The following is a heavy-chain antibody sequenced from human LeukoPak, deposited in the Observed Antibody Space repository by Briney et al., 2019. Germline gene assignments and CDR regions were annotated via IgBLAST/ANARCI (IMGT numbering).Heavy chain of an antibody. CDR1: EFTFSSYG. J-gene: IGHJ4*02. D-gene: IGHD3-10*01. Sequence: GGSLRLSCAASEFTFSSYGMHWVRQAPGKGLEWVAVISYDGSNKYYADSVKGRFTISRDNSKNTLYLQMNSLRAEDTAVYYCAKDRDYYGSGSSYLDYWGQGTLVTVSS. CDR3: AKDRDYYGSGSSYLDY. CDR2: ISYDGSNK. V-gene: IGHV3-30*18.